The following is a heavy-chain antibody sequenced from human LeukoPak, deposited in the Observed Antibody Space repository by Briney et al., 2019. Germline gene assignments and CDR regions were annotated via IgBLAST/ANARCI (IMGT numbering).Heavy chain of an antibody. CDR2: IYTSGST. J-gene: IGHJ4*02. D-gene: IGHD6-13*01. CDR3: ARGKIAAAANFDC. Sequence: SETLSLTCTVSGYSISSGYYWSWIRQPAGKGLEWIGRIYTSGSTNYNPSLKSRVTMSVDTSKNQFSLKLSSVTAADTAVYYCARGKIAAAANFDCWGQGTLVTVSS. CDR1: GYSISSGYY. V-gene: IGHV4-4*07.